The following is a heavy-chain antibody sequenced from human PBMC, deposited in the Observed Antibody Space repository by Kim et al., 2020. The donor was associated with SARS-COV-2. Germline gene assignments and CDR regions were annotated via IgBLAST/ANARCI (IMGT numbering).Heavy chain of an antibody. D-gene: IGHD3-10*01. J-gene: IGHJ4*02. CDR3: AKEARMVRGVIDY. Sequence: YADSVKGRFTISRDNSKNSLYLQMNSLRTEDTALYYCAKEARMVRGVIDYWGQGTLVTVSS. V-gene: IGHV3-43*01.